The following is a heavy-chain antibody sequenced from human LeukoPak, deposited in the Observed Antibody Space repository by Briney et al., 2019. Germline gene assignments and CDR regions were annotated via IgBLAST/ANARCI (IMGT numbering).Heavy chain of an antibody. V-gene: IGHV1-2*06. D-gene: IGHD2-8*01. J-gene: IGHJ1*01. CDR3: AREANMYYFQH. CDR1: GYTFTGYY. Sequence: ASVKVSCKASGYTFTGYYMHWVRQAPGQGLEWMGRINPNSGGTNYAQKFQGRVTMTRDTSISTAYMELSRLRSDDMAVYYCAREANMYYFQHWGQGTLVTVSS. CDR2: INPNSGGT.